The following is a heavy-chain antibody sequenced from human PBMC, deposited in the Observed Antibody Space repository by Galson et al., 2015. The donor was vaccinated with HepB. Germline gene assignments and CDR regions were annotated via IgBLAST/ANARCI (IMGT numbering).Heavy chain of an antibody. CDR3: ARHGGEGLNAFDI. CDR2: IYYSGST. V-gene: IGHV4-59*08. Sequence: SETLSLTCTVSGGSISSYYWSWIRQPPGKGLEWIGYIYYSGSTNYNPSLKSRVTISVDTSKNQFSLKLSSVTAADTAVYYCARHGGEGLNAFDIWGQGTMVTVSS. D-gene: IGHD3-3*01. J-gene: IGHJ3*02. CDR1: GGSISSYY.